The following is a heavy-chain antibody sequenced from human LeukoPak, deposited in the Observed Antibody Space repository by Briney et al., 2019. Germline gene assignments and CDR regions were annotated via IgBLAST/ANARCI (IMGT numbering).Heavy chain of an antibody. V-gene: IGHV3-33*06. Sequence: GGSLRLSCAASGFSLSDYGMHWVRQAPGKGLEWVALIWYDGSNRYFADSVKGRFTISRDNSKNTLYLQMNSLRAEDTAVYYCAKDQGYQLLYGLTACDYWGQGTLVTVST. CDR1: GFSLSDYG. CDR3: AKDQGYQLLYGLTACDY. D-gene: IGHD2-2*02. CDR2: IWYDGSNR. J-gene: IGHJ4*02.